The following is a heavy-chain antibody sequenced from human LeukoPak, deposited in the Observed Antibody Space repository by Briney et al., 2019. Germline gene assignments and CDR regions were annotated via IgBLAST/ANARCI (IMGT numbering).Heavy chain of an antibody. Sequence: GGSLRLSCAASGFTFGSYGMHWVRQAPGKGLEWVAVIWYDGSNKYYADSVKGRFTISRDNSKNTLYLQMNSLRAEDTAVYYCTKEILQGATTTNPDYWGQGTLVTVSS. CDR3: TKEILQGATTTNPDY. CDR2: IWYDGSNK. CDR1: GFTFGSYG. D-gene: IGHD5-12*01. V-gene: IGHV3-33*06. J-gene: IGHJ4*02.